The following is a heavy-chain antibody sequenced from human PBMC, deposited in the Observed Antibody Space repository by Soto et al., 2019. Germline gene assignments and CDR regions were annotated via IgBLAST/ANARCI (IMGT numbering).Heavy chain of an antibody. J-gene: IGHJ6*02. CDR2: ISYDGSNK. CDR3: AKDLEEIDFWSGYFANLFNYGMDV. Sequence: PGGSLRLSCAASGFTFSSYGMHWVRQAPGKGLEWVAVISYDGSNKYYADSVKGRFTISRDNSKNTLYLQMNSRRAEDTAVYYCAKDLEEIDFWSGYFANLFNYGMDVWGQGTTVTVSS. V-gene: IGHV3-30*18. CDR1: GFTFSSYG. D-gene: IGHD3-3*01.